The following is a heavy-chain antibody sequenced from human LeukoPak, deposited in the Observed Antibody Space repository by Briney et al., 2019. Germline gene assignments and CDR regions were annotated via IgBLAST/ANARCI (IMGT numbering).Heavy chain of an antibody. CDR3: ARDGYYYDSSYFDY. CDR2: ISSSGSTM. J-gene: IGHJ4*02. Sequence: GGSLRLSCAASGFTFSDYYMSWIRQAPGKGLEWVSYISSSGSTMYYADSVKGRFTISRDNAKNSLYLQMNSLRAEDTAVYYCARDGYYYDSSYFDYWGQGTLVTVSS. CDR1: GFTFSDYY. D-gene: IGHD3-22*01. V-gene: IGHV3-11*01.